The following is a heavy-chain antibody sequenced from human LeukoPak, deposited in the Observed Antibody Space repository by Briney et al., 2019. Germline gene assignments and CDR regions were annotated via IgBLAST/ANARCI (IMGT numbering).Heavy chain of an antibody. V-gene: IGHV3-64D*09. CDR1: GFTLSNYA. CDR2: ISSDGIRT. Sequence: GGSLRLSCPASGFTLSNYAMHWVRQAPGKGLEYVSAISSDGIRTYYADSVKGRFTISRDNSKNTLDLQMSSLRAEDTAVYYCASAYGSGSYYKGYFDYWGHGTLVTVSS. D-gene: IGHD3-10*01. J-gene: IGHJ4*01. CDR3: ASAYGSGSYYKGYFDY.